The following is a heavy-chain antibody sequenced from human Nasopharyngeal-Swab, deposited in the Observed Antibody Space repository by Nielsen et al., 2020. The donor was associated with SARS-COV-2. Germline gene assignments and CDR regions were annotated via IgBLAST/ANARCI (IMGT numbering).Heavy chain of an antibody. D-gene: IGHD4-11*01. V-gene: IGHV4-39*01. Sequence: SETLSLTCTVSGGSISSSSYYWGWIRQPPGKGLEWIGSIYYSGSTYYNPSLKSRVTISVDTSKNQFSRKLSPATAADTAVYYCARHPTTAFDYWGQGTLVTVSS. CDR3: ARHPTTAFDY. CDR1: GGSISSSSYY. J-gene: IGHJ4*02. CDR2: IYYSGST.